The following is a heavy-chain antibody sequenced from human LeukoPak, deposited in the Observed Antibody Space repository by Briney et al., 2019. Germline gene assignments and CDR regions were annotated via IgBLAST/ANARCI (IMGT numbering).Heavy chain of an antibody. V-gene: IGHV3-23*01. CDR3: AKSRSADYYDSSGYFDY. J-gene: IGHJ4*02. D-gene: IGHD3-22*01. CDR1: GFTFSSYS. CDR2: ISGSGGST. Sequence: PGGSLRLSCAASGFTFSSYSMNWVRQAPGKGLEWVSAISGSGGSTYYADSVKGRFTISRDNSKNTLYLQMNSLRAEDTAVYYCAKSRSADYYDSSGYFDYWGQGTLVTVSS.